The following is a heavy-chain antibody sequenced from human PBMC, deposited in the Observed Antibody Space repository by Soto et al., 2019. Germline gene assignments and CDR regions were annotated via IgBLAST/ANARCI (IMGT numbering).Heavy chain of an antibody. D-gene: IGHD3-10*01. V-gene: IGHV4-59*13. CDR1: GGSINSYS. J-gene: IGHJ6*02. Sequence: QVQLQESGPGLVKPSETLSLTCTVSGGSINSYSWSWIRQPPGKGLEWIGYISYTGSTNYNPSLKSRVTISVDTSKNHFSLKLSSVTAADTAIYYCARVREYTMDVWGQGTTVTVSS. CDR2: ISYTGST. CDR3: ARVREYTMDV.